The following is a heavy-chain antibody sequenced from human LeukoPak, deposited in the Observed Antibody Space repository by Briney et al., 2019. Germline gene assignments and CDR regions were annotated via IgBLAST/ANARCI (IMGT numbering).Heavy chain of an antibody. Sequence: ASVKVSCTASGYTFSDYYIHWLRQAPGQGLEGMGCINPKSGVTNFAQYFQGRVTMTRDTSSTTVYMELSRLRSDDTAVYYCAREGYSSSWYVFDPWGQGTLVTVSS. CDR1: GYTFSDYY. CDR2: INPKSGVT. J-gene: IGHJ5*02. V-gene: IGHV1-2*02. CDR3: AREGYSSSWYVFDP. D-gene: IGHD6-13*01.